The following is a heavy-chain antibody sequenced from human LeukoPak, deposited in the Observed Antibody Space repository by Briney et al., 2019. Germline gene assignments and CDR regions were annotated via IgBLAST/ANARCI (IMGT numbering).Heavy chain of an antibody. J-gene: IGHJ4*02. Sequence: PGGSLRPSCTASGFTFSIYSMNWVRQAPGKGLEWVSYIISSGSTIYYADSVKGRFPISRDNAKNSLYLQMSSLRDEDTAVYYCARDSDVDTGMAHFDYWGQGTLVTVSS. CDR1: GFTFSIYS. CDR2: IISSGSTI. V-gene: IGHV3-48*02. CDR3: ARDSDVDTGMAHFDY. D-gene: IGHD5-18*01.